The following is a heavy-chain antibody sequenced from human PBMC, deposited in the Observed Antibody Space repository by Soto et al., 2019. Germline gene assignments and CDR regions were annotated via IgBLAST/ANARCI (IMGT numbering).Heavy chain of an antibody. D-gene: IGHD2-2*01. J-gene: IGHJ5*02. Sequence: SETLSLTCTVSGDSISGGASFWSWIRQPPGKGLEWIANVYYSGSSYYNPSLKSRLTISVDTTKNQFSLQLKSMTAADTAVYYCAKLSCTSSTCYFPGSFDPWGQGTLVTVSS. CDR1: GDSISGGASF. CDR3: AKLSCTSSTCYFPGSFDP. CDR2: VYYSGSS. V-gene: IGHV4-30-4*02.